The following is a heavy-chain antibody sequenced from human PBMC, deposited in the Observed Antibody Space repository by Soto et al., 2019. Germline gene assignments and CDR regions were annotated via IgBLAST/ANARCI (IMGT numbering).Heavy chain of an antibody. Sequence: PSETLSLTCTVSGGSISSYYWSWIRQPPGKGLEWIGYIYYSGSTNYNPSLKSRATISVDTSKNQFSLKLSSVTAADTAVYYCARVGTDRSPNRTNWFDPWGQGTLVTVSS. CDR3: ARVGTDRSPNRTNWFDP. CDR1: GGSISSYY. J-gene: IGHJ5*02. CDR2: IYYSGST. V-gene: IGHV4-59*01. D-gene: IGHD7-27*01.